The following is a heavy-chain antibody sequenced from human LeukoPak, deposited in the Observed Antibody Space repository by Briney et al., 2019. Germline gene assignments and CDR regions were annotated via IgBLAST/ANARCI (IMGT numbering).Heavy chain of an antibody. CDR3: ATTYSSSWYGGNYYYGMGV. CDR2: TYPGDSDT. CDR1: GYSFTSYW. V-gene: IGHV5-51*01. J-gene: IGHJ6*02. Sequence: GESLKISCKGSGYSFTSYWIGWVRQMPGKGLEWMGITYPGDSDTRYSPSFQGQVTISADKSISTAYLQWSSLKASDTAMYYRATTYSSSWYGGNYYYGMGVWGQGTTVTVSS. D-gene: IGHD6-13*01.